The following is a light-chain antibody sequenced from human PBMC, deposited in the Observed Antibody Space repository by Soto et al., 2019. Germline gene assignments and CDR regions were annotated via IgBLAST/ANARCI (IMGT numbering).Light chain of an antibody. J-gene: IGKJ5*01. Sequence: EIVMTQSPATLSVSPVERATLSCRASQSVSSNLAWYQQKPGQAPRLLIYGASTRATGIPARFSGSGSGTEFTLTISSLQSEDFVVYYCQQYNTWPITFGQGTRLEIK. V-gene: IGKV3-15*01. CDR3: QQYNTWPIT. CDR2: GAS. CDR1: QSVSSN.